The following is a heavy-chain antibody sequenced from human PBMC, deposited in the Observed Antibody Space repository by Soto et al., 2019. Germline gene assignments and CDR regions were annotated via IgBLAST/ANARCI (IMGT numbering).Heavy chain of an antibody. D-gene: IGHD6-6*01. CDR2: IIPILGIA. J-gene: IGHJ3*02. V-gene: IGHV1-69*02. CDR3: ARGYSSSSSRAFDI. CDR1: GGTFSSYT. Sequence: SVKVSCKASGGTFSSYTISWVRQAPGQGLEWMGRIIPILGIANYAQKFQGRVTITADKSTSTAYMELSSLRSEDTAVYYCARGYSSSSSRAFDIWGQGTMVTVSS.